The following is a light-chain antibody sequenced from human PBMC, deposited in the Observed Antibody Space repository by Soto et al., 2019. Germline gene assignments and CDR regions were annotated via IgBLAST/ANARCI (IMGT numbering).Light chain of an antibody. J-gene: IGKJ5*01. CDR1: QSVSSK. V-gene: IGKV3D-15*01. CDR2: GAS. CDR3: QQHNNWPPIT. Sequence: EMVMTQSPATLSLSPGERATLSCRASQSVSSKLACYQQKPGQAPRLLIYGASSRATGTPDRFSGSGSGTDFTLTISRLEPEDFAVYYCQQHNNWPPITFGQGTRLEIK.